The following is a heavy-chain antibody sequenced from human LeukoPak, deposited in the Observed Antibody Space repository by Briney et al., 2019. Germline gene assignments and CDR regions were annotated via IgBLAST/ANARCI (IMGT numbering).Heavy chain of an antibody. Sequence: SETLSLTCTVSGGSISSSSYYWGWIRQPPGNGLEWIGSIYYSGSTYYNPSLKSRVTISVDTSKNQFSLKLSSVTAADTAVYYCARQDIRYFQHWSQGTLVTVSS. CDR3: ARQDIRYFQH. J-gene: IGHJ1*01. V-gene: IGHV4-39*01. CDR1: GGSISSSSYY. CDR2: IYYSGST.